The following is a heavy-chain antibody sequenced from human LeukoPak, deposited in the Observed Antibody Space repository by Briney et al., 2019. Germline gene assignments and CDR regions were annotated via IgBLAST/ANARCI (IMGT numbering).Heavy chain of an antibody. D-gene: IGHD2-2*02. CDR2: IWYDGSNK. J-gene: IGHJ6*02. Sequence: PGRSLRLSCAASGFTFSSYGMHWVRQAPGKGLEWVAVIWYDGSNKYYADSVKGRFTISRDNSKNTLYLQMNSLRAEDTAVYYCAKDKLGRYCSSTSCYTPPLYYYYGMDVWGQGTTVTVSS. CDR1: GFTFSSYG. V-gene: IGHV3-33*06. CDR3: AKDKLGRYCSSTSCYTPPLYYYYGMDV.